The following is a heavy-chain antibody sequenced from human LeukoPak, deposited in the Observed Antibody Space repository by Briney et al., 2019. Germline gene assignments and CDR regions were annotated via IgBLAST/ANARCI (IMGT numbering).Heavy chain of an antibody. D-gene: IGHD3-16*02. Sequence: PGGSLRLSCAASGFAASGFTFSTFGMHWVRQAPGKGLEWVAFIRYDGSNKYYADSVKGRFTISRDNSKNTLYLQMNSLRGEDTAVYFCAREEHYRRYFALWGRGTLVTVSS. CDR2: IRYDGSNK. V-gene: IGHV3-30*02. CDR3: AREEHYRRYFAL. CDR1: GFTFSTFG. J-gene: IGHJ2*01.